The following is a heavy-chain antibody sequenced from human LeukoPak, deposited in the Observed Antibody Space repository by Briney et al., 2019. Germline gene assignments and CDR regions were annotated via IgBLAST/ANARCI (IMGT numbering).Heavy chain of an antibody. D-gene: IGHD5-12*01. Sequence: GASVKVSCKASGYTFTSYGITWVRQAPGQGLEWMGWISAYSANTNYVQKFQGRVTMTTDTSTSTAYMKLRSLRSDDTAVYYCARGQLFPHSGYDPWGQGTLVTVSS. CDR3: ARGQLFPHSGYDP. CDR1: GYTFTSYG. V-gene: IGHV1-18*01. CDR2: ISAYSANT. J-gene: IGHJ5*02.